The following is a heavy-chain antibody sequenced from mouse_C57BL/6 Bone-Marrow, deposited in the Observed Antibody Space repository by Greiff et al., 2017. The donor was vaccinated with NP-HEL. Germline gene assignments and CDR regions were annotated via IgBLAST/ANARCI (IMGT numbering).Heavy chain of an antibody. Sequence: EVHLVESGGGLVKPGGSLKLSCAASGFTFSSYAMSWVRQTPEKRLEWVATISDGGSYTYYPDNVKGRFTISRDNAKNNLYLQMSHLKSEDTAMYYCARATIVTTFAYWGQGTLVTVSA. CDR2: ISDGGSYT. D-gene: IGHD2-5*01. J-gene: IGHJ3*01. CDR3: ARATIVTTFAY. CDR1: GFTFSSYA. V-gene: IGHV5-4*01.